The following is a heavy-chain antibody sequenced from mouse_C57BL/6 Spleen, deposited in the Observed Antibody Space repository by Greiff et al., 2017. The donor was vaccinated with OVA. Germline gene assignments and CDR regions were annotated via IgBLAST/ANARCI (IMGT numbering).Heavy chain of an antibody. CDR2: IDPSDSYT. CDR1: GYTFTSYW. J-gene: IGHJ3*02. Sequence: QVQLQQPGAELVKPGASVKLSCKASGYTFTSYWMQWVKQRPGQGLEWIGEIDPSDSYTNYNQKFKGKATLTVDTSSSTAYMQLSSLTSEDSAVYYCASVEGWGQGTLVTVSA. CDR3: ASVEG. V-gene: IGHV1-50*01.